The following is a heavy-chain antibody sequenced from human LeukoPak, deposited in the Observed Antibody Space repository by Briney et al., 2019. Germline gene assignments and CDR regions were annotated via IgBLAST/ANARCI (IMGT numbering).Heavy chain of an antibody. CDR2: ISDDGRNK. CDR1: GFSFISYG. J-gene: IGHJ4*02. V-gene: IGHV3-30*18. D-gene: IGHD4-17*01. CDR3: AKRPSDYGDYVTYFDY. Sequence: GGSLRLSCAASGFSFISYGMHWVRQAPGKGLEWVGVISDDGRNKKYADSVKGQFTISRDNSKDTLYLQMNSLRDEDTAVYYCAKRPSDYGDYVTYFDYWGQGTLVTVSS.